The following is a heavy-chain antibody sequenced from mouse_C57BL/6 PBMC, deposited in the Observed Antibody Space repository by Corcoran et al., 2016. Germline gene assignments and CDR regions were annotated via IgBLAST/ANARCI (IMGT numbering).Heavy chain of an antibody. D-gene: IGHD3-3*01. CDR2: INPNNGGT. CDR3: ARWGDRRTAWFAY. J-gene: IGHJ3*01. Sequence: EVQLQQSGPELVKPGASVKISCKASGYTFTDYYMNWVKQSHGKSLEWIGDINPNNGGTSYNQKFKGKATLTVDKSSSTAYMELRSLTSEDSAVYYCARWGDRRTAWFAYWGQGTLVTVSA. CDR1: GYTFTDYY. V-gene: IGHV1-26*01.